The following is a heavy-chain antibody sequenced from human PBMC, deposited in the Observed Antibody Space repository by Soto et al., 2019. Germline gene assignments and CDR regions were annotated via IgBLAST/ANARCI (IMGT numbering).Heavy chain of an antibody. Sequence: EVQLLESGGSLVQPGGSLRLSCAASGFTFSDYAMNWVRQSPGKGLEWVSAISGSGGSTYYADSVKGRFTISRDNSKNTLYLQMNSLRAEDTAVYYCAREIAVAGRGDYWGQGTLVTVSS. CDR2: ISGSGGST. D-gene: IGHD6-19*01. J-gene: IGHJ4*02. V-gene: IGHV3-23*01. CDR3: AREIAVAGRGDY. CDR1: GFTFSDYA.